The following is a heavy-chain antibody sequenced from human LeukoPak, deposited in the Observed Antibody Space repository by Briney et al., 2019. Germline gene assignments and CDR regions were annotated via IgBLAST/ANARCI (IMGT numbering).Heavy chain of an antibody. V-gene: IGHV3-30*18. CDR3: AKDGQYYYGSGTVLDY. CDR2: ISYDGTNA. J-gene: IGHJ4*02. D-gene: IGHD3-10*01. Sequence: QSGGSLRLSCAASGFIFSNYGIHWVRQPPGKGLEWVGVISYDGTNAEYADSVKGRFTISRDNSKNTLYLQVNSLRAEDTAVYFCAKDGQYYYGSGTVLDYWGQGTLVTVSS. CDR1: GFIFSNYG.